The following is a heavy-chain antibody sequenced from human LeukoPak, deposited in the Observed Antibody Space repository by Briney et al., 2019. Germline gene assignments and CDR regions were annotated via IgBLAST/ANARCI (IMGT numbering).Heavy chain of an antibody. CDR3: ARGKGYSYGISDY. J-gene: IGHJ4*02. Sequence: SETLSLTCTVSGGSISSYYWSWIRQPPGKGLEWIGYIYYSGSTNYNPSLKSRVTISVDTSKNQFSLKLSSVTAADTAVCYGARGKGYSYGISDYWGQGTLVTGS. CDR2: IYYSGST. CDR1: GGSISSYY. V-gene: IGHV4-59*01. D-gene: IGHD5-18*01.